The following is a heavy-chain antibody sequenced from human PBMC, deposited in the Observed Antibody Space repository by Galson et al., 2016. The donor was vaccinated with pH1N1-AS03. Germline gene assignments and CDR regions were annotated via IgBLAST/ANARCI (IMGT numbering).Heavy chain of an antibody. D-gene: IGHD2-21*01. Sequence: TLSLTCTVSGGSINSYYWTWIWQPPGKGLEWIGQIYYTGDIIYTPSLRSRVTISVDTSKHQLSLSPSSVTAADTAVYYCGRHLRNSYSMDVWGQGTMVTVSS. CDR2: IYYTGDI. CDR1: GGSINSYY. V-gene: IGHV4-59*08. CDR3: GRHLRNSYSMDV. J-gene: IGHJ6*02.